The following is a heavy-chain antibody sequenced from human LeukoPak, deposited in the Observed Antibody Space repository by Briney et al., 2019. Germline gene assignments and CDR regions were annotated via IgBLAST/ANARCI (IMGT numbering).Heavy chain of an antibody. Sequence: GGSLRLSCAASGFDLSTYEMNWVHQAPGKGLEWIADITISGHTKNYADSVKGRFTISRDNARTSLYLQMYSLRVEDTGVYYCARGDPHADLWGQGTLVTVSS. J-gene: IGHJ5*02. CDR1: GFDLSTYE. CDR2: ITISGHTK. CDR3: ARGDPHADL. V-gene: IGHV3-48*03.